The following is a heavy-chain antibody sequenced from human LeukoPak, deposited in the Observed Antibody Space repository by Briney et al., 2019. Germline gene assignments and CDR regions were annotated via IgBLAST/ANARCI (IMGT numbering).Heavy chain of an antibody. Sequence: GRSLRLSCAASGFTFSSYGMHWVRQAPGKGLEWVAVISYDGSNKYYADSVKGRFTISRDNSETTLYLQMNSLGADDTALYYCARTIAQYTNTWLYYYYGLDVWGQGTTVTVSS. D-gene: IGHD6-13*01. CDR2: ISYDGSNK. CDR1: GFTFSSYG. CDR3: ARTIAQYTNTWLYYYYGLDV. J-gene: IGHJ6*02. V-gene: IGHV3-30*03.